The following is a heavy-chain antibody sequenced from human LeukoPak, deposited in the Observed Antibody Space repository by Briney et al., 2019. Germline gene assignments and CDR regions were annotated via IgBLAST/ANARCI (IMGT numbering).Heavy chain of an antibody. D-gene: IGHD3-22*01. V-gene: IGHV4-39*01. J-gene: IGHJ4*02. CDR2: IYYSGST. Sequence: SETLSLTCTVSGGSINSSGYYWGWIRQPPGKGLEWIGSIYYSGSTYYNPSLKSRVTISVDTSKNQFSLKLTSVTAADTAVYYCARRNYFDSSGYTYWGQGTLVTVSS. CDR3: ARRNYFDSSGYTY. CDR1: GGSINSSGYY.